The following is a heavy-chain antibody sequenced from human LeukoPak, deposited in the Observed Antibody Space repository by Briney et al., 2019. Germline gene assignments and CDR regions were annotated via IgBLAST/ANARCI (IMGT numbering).Heavy chain of an antibody. V-gene: IGHV4-59*01. CDR3: ATLTGGDDAFDI. D-gene: IGHD4-23*01. CDR1: GGSTSSYY. CDR2: IFYTGST. Sequence: TSETLSLTCTVSGGSTSSYYWSWIRQPPGKGLEWIGYIFYTGSTNYNPSLKSRVTISVLTSKNRFSLKLSSVTAADTAVYYCATLTGGDDAFDIWGQGTMVTVSS. J-gene: IGHJ3*02.